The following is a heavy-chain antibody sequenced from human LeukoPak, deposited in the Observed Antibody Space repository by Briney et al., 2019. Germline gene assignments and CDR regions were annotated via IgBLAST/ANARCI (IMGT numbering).Heavy chain of an antibody. D-gene: IGHD5-12*01. CDR1: GFTFTTYG. CDR3: ARPSASVATPSYFDY. J-gene: IGHJ4*02. Sequence: GGSLRLSCAASGFTFTTYGMHWVRQAPGKGLEWVAVILYDGNNKYYADSVKGRFTISRDNSKNTLYLQMNSLRAEDTAVYYCARPSASVATPSYFDYWGQGTLVTVSS. V-gene: IGHV3-30*03. CDR2: ILYDGNNK.